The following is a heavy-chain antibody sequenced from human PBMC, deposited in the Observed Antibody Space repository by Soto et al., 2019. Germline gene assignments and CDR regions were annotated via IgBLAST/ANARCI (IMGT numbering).Heavy chain of an antibody. CDR1: GYTLTELS. D-gene: IGHD6-13*01. J-gene: IGHJ6*02. CDR3: ATYRSNSSHCGMDV. CDR2: FDPEDGET. V-gene: IGHV1-24*01. Sequence: ASVKVSCKVSGYTLTELSMHWVRQAPGKGLEWMGGFDPEDGETIYAQKFQGRVTMTEDTSTDTAYMELSSLRSEDTAVYYCATYRSNSSHCGMDVWSQGTTVTVSS.